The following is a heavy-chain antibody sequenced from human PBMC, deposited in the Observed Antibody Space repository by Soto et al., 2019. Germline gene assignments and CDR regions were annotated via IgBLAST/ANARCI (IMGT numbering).Heavy chain of an antibody. V-gene: IGHV4-59*11. CDR3: ARGGYDFSGVNFDEGFDF. Sequence: SETLSLTCTVSGGSLSSHFWAWIRQPPGKGLEWVGYIFYTGITNYNPSLQSRVSISVDTSKERFSLTLNSVTAADTAVYYCARGGYDFSGVNFDEGFDFWGQGIPVTVS. D-gene: IGHD3-22*01. CDR1: GGSLSSHF. J-gene: IGHJ3*01. CDR2: IFYTGIT.